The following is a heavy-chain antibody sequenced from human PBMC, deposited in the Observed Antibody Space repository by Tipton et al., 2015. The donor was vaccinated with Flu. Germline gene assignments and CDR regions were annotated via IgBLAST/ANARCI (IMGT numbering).Heavy chain of an antibody. CDR1: GGSVNGYF. D-gene: IGHD3-10*02. Sequence: TLSLTCSVSGGSVNGYFWSWIRQPPGKGLEWIGSIYHSGRTYYNPSLKSRVTISVDTSKNQLSLKLNSVTAADTAVYYCARLSYYDVDLKNFYFEDWGQGTLVTVSS. J-gene: IGHJ4*02. V-gene: IGHV4-30-2*03. CDR3: ARLSYYDVDLKNFYFED. CDR2: IYHSGRT.